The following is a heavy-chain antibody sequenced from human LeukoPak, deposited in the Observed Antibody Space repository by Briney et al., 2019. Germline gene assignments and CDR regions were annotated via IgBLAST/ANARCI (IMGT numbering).Heavy chain of an antibody. CDR1: GFTFSSYS. CDR2: ISSSSSYI. D-gene: IGHD3-10*01. CDR3: ARENLYGGYGMDV. V-gene: IGHV3-21*01. Sequence: GGSLRLSCAASGFTFSSYSMNWVRQAPGKGLEWVSSISSSSSYIYYTDSVKGRFTISRDNAKNSLYLQMNSLRAEDTAVYYCARENLYGGYGMDVWGQGTTVTVSS. J-gene: IGHJ6*02.